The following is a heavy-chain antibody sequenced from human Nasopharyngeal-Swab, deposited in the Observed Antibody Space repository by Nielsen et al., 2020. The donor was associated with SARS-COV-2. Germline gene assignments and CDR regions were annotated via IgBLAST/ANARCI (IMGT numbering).Heavy chain of an antibody. CDR2: ISSSSSYI. D-gene: IGHD2-21*01. J-gene: IGHJ3*02. Sequence: VRQMPGKGLEWVSSISSSSSYIYYADSVKGRFTISRDNAENSLYLQMNSLRAEDTAVYYCAKDLLAGDAFDIWGQGTMVTVSS. CDR3: AKDLLAGDAFDI. V-gene: IGHV3-21*04.